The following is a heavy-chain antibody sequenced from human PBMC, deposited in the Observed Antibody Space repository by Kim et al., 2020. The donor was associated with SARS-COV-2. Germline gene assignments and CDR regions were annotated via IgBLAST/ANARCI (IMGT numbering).Heavy chain of an antibody. V-gene: IGHV3-23*01. CDR2: ISGSGGST. J-gene: IGHJ5*02. D-gene: IGHD6-13*01. Sequence: GGSLRLSCAASGFTFSSYAMSWVRQAPGKGLEWVSAISGSGGSTYYADSVKGRFTISRDNSKNTLYLQMNSLRAEDTAVYYCAKDRRIESRAAAGGWFDPWGQGTLVTVSS. CDR1: GFTFSSYA. CDR3: AKDRRIESRAAAGGWFDP.